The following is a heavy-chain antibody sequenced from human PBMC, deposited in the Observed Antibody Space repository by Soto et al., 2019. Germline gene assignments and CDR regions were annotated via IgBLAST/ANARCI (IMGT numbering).Heavy chain of an antibody. CDR1: GYTFTGYY. V-gene: IGHV1-18*04. Sequence: VASVKVSCKASGYTFTGYYLHWVRQAPGQGLEWMGWISAYNGNTNYAQKLQGRVTMTTDTSTSTAYMELRSLRSDDTAVYYCARGTLPIGGDYWGQGTLVTVSS. D-gene: IGHD3-10*01. J-gene: IGHJ4*02. CDR3: ARGTLPIGGDY. CDR2: ISAYNGNT.